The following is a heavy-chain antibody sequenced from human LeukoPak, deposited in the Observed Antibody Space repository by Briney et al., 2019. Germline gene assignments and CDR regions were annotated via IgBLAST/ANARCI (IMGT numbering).Heavy chain of an antibody. CDR3: AKDVAGTLYYFDY. Sequence: QPGGSLRLSCAASGFTFSSSAMSWVRQAPGKGLEWVSGITSGGNTYYADSVKGRFTISRDNSKNTLYLQMNSLRAEDTAVYYCAKDVAGTLYYFDYWGQGTLVTASS. CDR1: GFTFSSSA. D-gene: IGHD6-19*01. V-gene: IGHV3-23*01. J-gene: IGHJ4*02. CDR2: ITSGGNT.